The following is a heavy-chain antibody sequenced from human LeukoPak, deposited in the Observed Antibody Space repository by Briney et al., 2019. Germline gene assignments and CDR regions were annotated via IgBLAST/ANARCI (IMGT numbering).Heavy chain of an antibody. V-gene: IGHV3-48*01. Sequence: GGSLRLSCAASGFTFSSYSMNWVRQAPGKGLEWVSYISHDSKRIYEADSARGRFTISRDNARNSLFLQMNSLRVEDTAIYYCAREDYCHSNAYPSRGFDYWGQGPLVSVSS. CDR3: AREDYCHSNAYPSRGFDY. J-gene: IGHJ4*02. CDR2: ISHDSKRI. CDR1: GFTFSSYS. D-gene: IGHD3-16*01.